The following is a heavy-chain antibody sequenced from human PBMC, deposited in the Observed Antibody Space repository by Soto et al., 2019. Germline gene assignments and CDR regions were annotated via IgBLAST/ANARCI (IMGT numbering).Heavy chain of an antibody. CDR1: GFTFSNAW. CDR3: TEGNYDSSGYYYYYGMDV. D-gene: IGHD3-22*01. CDR2: IKSKTDGGTT. J-gene: IGHJ6*02. V-gene: IGHV3-15*01. Sequence: EVQLVESGGGLVKPGGSLRLSCAASGFTFSNAWMSWVRLAPGKGLEWVGRIKSKTDGGTTDYAAPVKGRFTISRDDSKNTLYLQMNSLKTEDTAVYYCTEGNYDSSGYYYYYGMDVWGQGTTVTVSS.